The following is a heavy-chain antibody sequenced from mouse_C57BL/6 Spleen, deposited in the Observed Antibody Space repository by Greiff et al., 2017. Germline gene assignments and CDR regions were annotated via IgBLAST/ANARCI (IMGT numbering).Heavy chain of an antibody. CDR3: ARSKGYYYGSSYDAWFAY. J-gene: IGHJ3*01. D-gene: IGHD1-1*01. V-gene: IGHV1-64*01. Sequence: QVQLQQPGAELVKPGASVKLSCKASGYTFTSYWMHWVKQRPGQGLEWIGMIHPNSGSTNYNEKFKSKATLTVDKSSSTAYMQLSSLTSEDSAVYYCARSKGYYYGSSYDAWFAYWGQGTLVTVSA. CDR1: GYTFTSYW. CDR2: IHPNSGST.